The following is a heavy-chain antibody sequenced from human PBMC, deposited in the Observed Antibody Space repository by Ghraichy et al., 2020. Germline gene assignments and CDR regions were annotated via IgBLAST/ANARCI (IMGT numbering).Heavy chain of an antibody. CDR3: ARLFIGRLRDSYYFYYIDV. Sequence: SETLSLTCSVSGGSISSTDYYWGWIRQPPGKGLEWIGNVYHRGSTYYNPPLKSRVTISVDTSKNYFSLRLRSVTAADAAIYYCARLFIGRLRDSYYFYYIDVWGKGTTVTVSS. CDR2: VYHRGST. V-gene: IGHV4-39*02. J-gene: IGHJ6*03. D-gene: IGHD5-24*01. CDR1: GGSISSTDYY.